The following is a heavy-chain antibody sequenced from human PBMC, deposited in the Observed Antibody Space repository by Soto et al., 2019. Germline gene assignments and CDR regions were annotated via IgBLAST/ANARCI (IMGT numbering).Heavy chain of an antibody. Sequence: ASETLSLTCTVSGGSVSSGSYYWSWIRQPPGKGLEWIGYIYYSGSTNYNPSLESRVTISVDTSKNQFSLKLTSLSAADTAVYFCARDRYGLDVWGQGTTVTVSS. CDR2: IYYSGST. CDR1: GGSVSSGSYY. J-gene: IGHJ6*02. V-gene: IGHV4-61*01. CDR3: ARDRYGLDV.